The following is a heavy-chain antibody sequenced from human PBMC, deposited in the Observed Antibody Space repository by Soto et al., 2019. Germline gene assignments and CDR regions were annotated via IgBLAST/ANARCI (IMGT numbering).Heavy chain of an antibody. J-gene: IGHJ4*02. V-gene: IGHV3-23*01. Sequence: PGGSLRLSCAASGFTFSNYGMSWVRQAPGKGLEWVSVISGSGGAAFYADSVKGRFTVSRDNSKNTLFLQMSSLRDEDTAVYYCAKELWFGQRVFDFWGQGTLVTVSS. CDR1: GFTFSNYG. D-gene: IGHD3-10*01. CDR3: AKELWFGQRVFDF. CDR2: ISGSGGAA.